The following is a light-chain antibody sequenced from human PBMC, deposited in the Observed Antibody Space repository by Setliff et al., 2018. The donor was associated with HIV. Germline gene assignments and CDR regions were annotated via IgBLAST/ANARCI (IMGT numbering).Light chain of an antibody. V-gene: IGKV4-1*01. Sequence: DFVMTQSPDSLPVSLGERATINCKSSQSLLYRSNNKDYLAWYQQKPGQPPKLLIYWASTRESGVPDRFSGSGSGTDFTLTISSLQAEDVAVYYCQQYYTNPRTFGQGTRWIS. CDR3: QQYYTNPRT. CDR1: QSLLYRSNNKDY. J-gene: IGKJ1*01. CDR2: WAS.